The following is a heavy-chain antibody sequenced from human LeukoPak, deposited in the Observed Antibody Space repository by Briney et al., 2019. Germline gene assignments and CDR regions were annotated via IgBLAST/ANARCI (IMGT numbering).Heavy chain of an antibody. CDR1: RFTFGDYA. D-gene: IGHD1-26*01. CDR3: TKSGTAIVGTTAAYYFDY. CDR2: IRSKAYGGTA. Sequence: GGSLRLFCTASRFTFGDYAMSWVRQAPGRGLEWVGFIRSKAYGGTAEYAASVKGRFTISRDDSKSIAYLQMNSLKTEDTAVYYCTKSGTAIVGTTAAYYFDYWGQGTLVTVSS. V-gene: IGHV3-49*04. J-gene: IGHJ4*02.